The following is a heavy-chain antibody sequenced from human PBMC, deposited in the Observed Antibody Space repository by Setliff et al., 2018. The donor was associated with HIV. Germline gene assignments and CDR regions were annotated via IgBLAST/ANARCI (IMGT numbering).Heavy chain of an antibody. Sequence: PGGSLRLSCAASRFDFNNYWMCWVRQAPGKGLEWVANIGQDGSEKNYVDSVKGRFTISRDNAKNTLYLRMNSLRAEDTAVYYCAKIQNPQGYYYDSSGYYPHPGSPDYWGQGTLVTVSS. CDR2: IGQDGSEK. CDR3: AKIQNPQGYYYDSSGYYPHPGSPDY. D-gene: IGHD3-22*01. CDR1: RFDFNNYW. J-gene: IGHJ4*02. V-gene: IGHV3-7*01.